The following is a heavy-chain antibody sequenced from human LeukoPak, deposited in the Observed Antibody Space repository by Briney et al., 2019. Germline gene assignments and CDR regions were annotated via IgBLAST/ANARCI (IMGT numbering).Heavy chain of an antibody. CDR3: ARGPYYFDY. CDR2: IYSTGST. J-gene: IGHJ4*02. Sequence: SETLSLTCTVSGGSITSYYWSWIRQPPGKGLEWIGYIYSTGSTNYNPSLRSRVTISVDTSKNQFSLKLTSVTAADTAVYYCARGPYYFDYWGQGTLVTVSS. V-gene: IGHV4-59*01. CDR1: GGSITSYY.